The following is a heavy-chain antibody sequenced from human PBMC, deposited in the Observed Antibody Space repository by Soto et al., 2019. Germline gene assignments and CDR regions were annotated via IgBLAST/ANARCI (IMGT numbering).Heavy chain of an antibody. Sequence: ASVKVSCKASGYTFTSYYMHWVRQAPGQGLEWMGIINPSGGSTSYAQKFQGRVTMTRDTSTSTVYMELSSLRSEDTAVYYCARDLRSTSDFWSGYRDAFDIWGQGTMVTV. J-gene: IGHJ3*02. CDR3: ARDLRSTSDFWSGYRDAFDI. V-gene: IGHV1-46*01. CDR1: GYTFTSYY. CDR2: INPSGGST. D-gene: IGHD3-3*01.